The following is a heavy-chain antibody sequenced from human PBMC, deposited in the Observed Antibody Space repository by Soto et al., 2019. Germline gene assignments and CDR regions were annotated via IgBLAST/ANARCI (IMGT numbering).Heavy chain of an antibody. J-gene: IGHJ2*01. CDR1: GYTFSRYV. D-gene: IGHD3-10*01. Sequence: QVQLVQSGAEVKKPGASVKVSCKASGYTFSRYVMHWVRQAPGQRLEWMGWLNAGNGYTNHSQKFQGRVTITRDTSASTAYMELSSLRSEDTAVYYCARDRFYYGSGSLYWYFDLWGRGTLVTVSS. CDR2: LNAGNGYT. CDR3: ARDRFYYGSGSLYWYFDL. V-gene: IGHV1-3*01.